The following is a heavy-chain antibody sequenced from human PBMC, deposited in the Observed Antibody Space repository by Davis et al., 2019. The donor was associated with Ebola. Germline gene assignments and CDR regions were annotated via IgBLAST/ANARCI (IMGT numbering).Heavy chain of an antibody. J-gene: IGHJ4*02. Sequence: GESLKISCAASGFTFSSYGMHCVRQAPGKGLEWVAVISYDGSNKYYADSVKGRFTISRDNSKNTLYLQMNSLRAEDTAVYYCAKDGTLAVAGGFYFDYWGQGTLVTVSS. CDR2: ISYDGSNK. CDR3: AKDGTLAVAGGFYFDY. D-gene: IGHD6-19*01. V-gene: IGHV3-30*18. CDR1: GFTFSSYG.